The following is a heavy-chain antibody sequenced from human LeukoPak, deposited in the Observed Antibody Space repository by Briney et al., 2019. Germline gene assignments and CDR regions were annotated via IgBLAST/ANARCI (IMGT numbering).Heavy chain of an antibody. CDR3: ARARPLYCSGGSCYLDY. CDR1: GYTFTSYD. Sequence: ASVKVSCKASGYTFTSYDINWVRQATGQGLEWMGWMNPNSGNTGYAQKFQGRVTMTRNTSISTAYMELSSLRSEDTAVYYCARARPLYCSGGSCYLDYWGQGTLVTVSS. CDR2: MNPNSGNT. D-gene: IGHD2-15*01. J-gene: IGHJ4*02. V-gene: IGHV1-8*01.